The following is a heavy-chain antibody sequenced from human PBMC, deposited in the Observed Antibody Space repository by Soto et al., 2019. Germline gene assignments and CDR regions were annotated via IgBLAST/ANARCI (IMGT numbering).Heavy chain of an antibody. CDR3: ATGSGGSYAGWFDP. CDR2: FDPEDGET. Sequence: ASVKVSCKVSGYTLTELFMHWVRQAPGKGLEWMGGFDPEDGETIYAQKFQGRVTMTEDTSTDTAYMELSSLRSEDTAVYYCATGSGGSYAGWFDPWGQGTLVTVSS. D-gene: IGHD1-26*01. V-gene: IGHV1-24*01. CDR1: GYTLTELF. J-gene: IGHJ5*02.